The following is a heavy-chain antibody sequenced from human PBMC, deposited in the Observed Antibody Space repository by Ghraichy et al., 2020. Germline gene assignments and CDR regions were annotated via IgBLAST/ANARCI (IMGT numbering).Heavy chain of an antibody. CDR1: GFSFSDYS. CDR2: ISTSGTTI. V-gene: IGHV3-11*01. CDR3: ARAANGFTAPAY. J-gene: IGHJ4*02. D-gene: IGHD2-15*01. Sequence: GGSLRLSCAASGFSFSDYSMGWIRQAPGKGLEWVSYISTSGTTIYYADSVKGRFTISRDHAKNSLYLQVNNLRADDTAFYYCARAANGFTAPAYWGQGALVTVSS.